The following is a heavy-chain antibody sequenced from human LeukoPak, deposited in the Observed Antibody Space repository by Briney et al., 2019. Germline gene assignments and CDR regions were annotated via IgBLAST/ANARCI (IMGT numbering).Heavy chain of an antibody. CDR3: ARLDSSRGPFGY. Sequence: GGSLRLSCAASGFTFSSYAMHWVRQAPGKGLEWVAVISYDGSNKYYADSVKGRFTISRDNSKGTLYLQMNSLRAEDTAVYYCARLDSSRGPFGYWGQGTLVTVSS. D-gene: IGHD6-13*01. J-gene: IGHJ4*02. V-gene: IGHV3-30-3*01. CDR2: ISYDGSNK. CDR1: GFTFSSYA.